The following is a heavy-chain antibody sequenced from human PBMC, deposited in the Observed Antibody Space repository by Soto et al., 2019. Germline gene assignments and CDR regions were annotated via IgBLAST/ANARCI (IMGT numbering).Heavy chain of an antibody. CDR2: IYPCDSEA. Sequence: ESLKISCKGSGYKFPSYWIAWVRQMPGKGLEWMWIIYPCDSEARYSPSFQGQVTISADKSLTTAYLQWSSLKASDTAMYYCAGHGTMAAALPGGFGGQGTQVTVSS. CDR3: AGHGTMAAALPGGF. D-gene: IGHD6-6*01. V-gene: IGHV5-51*01. J-gene: IGHJ4*02. CDR1: GYKFPSYW.